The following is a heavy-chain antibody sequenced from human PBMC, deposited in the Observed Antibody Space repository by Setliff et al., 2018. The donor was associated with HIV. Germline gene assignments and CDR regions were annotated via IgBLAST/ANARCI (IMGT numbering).Heavy chain of an antibody. D-gene: IGHD3-16*01. Sequence: SVKVSCKASGVTFRRFAFSWVRQAPGQGLEWMGGIIPMFGTTNYSQKFQGRVTITADESTSTVYMELTSLRFEDTAVYYCARVGEMDTIGYSYYSMDVWGKGTTVTVSS. CDR3: ARVGEMDTIGYSYYSMDV. V-gene: IGHV1-69*13. CDR2: IIPMFGTT. CDR1: GVTFRRFA. J-gene: IGHJ6*03.